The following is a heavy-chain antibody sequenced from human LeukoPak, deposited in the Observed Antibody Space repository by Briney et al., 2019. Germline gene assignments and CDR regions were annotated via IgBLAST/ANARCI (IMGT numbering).Heavy chain of an antibody. CDR1: GYSFTGHY. Sequence: ASVKVSYKASGYSFTGHYMHWVRQAPGQGLEWMGGIIPIFGTANYAQKFQGRVTITADKSTSTAYMELSSLRSEDTAVYYCASPTTGDAFDIWGQGTMVTVSS. CDR2: IIPIFGTA. CDR3: ASPTTGDAFDI. D-gene: IGHD1-26*01. J-gene: IGHJ3*02. V-gene: IGHV1-69*06.